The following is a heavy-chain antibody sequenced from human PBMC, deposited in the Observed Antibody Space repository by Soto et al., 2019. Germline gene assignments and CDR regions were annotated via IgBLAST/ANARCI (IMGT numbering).Heavy chain of an antibody. D-gene: IGHD3-3*01. V-gene: IGHV4-39*01. CDR2: IYYSGST. CDR1: GGSISSSSYY. CDR3: ASQLRITIFGVVPDAFDI. Sequence: SETLSLTCTVSGGSISSSSYYWGWIRQPPGKGLEWIGSIYYSGSTYYNPSLKSRVTISVGTSKNQFSLKLSSVAAADTAVYYCASQLRITIFGVVPDAFDIWGQGTMVTVSS. J-gene: IGHJ3*02.